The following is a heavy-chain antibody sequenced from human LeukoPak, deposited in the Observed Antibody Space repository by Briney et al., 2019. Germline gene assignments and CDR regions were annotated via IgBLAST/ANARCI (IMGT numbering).Heavy chain of an antibody. CDR2: MYYDGSS. V-gene: IGHV4-39*01. Sequence: SETLSLACTVSGGSINSGTFYGGWIRQPPGKGLEWIGSMYYDGSSYYNPSLKSRVTTSVDTSKNQFSLTLTSVTAADTAVYFCARRSDSGSDDGEDYFDYWGQGTLVTVSS. CDR3: ARRSDSGSDDGEDYFDY. CDR1: GGSINSGTFY. D-gene: IGHD1-26*01. J-gene: IGHJ4*02.